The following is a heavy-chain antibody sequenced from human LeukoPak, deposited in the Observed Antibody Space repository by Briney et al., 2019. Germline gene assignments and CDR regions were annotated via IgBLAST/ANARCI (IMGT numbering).Heavy chain of an antibody. CDR2: IVYDGSEK. D-gene: IGHD1-26*01. J-gene: IGHJ4*02. Sequence: GGSLRLSCAASGFTFSRHPMHWVRQAPGKGLEWVAVIVYDGSEKYYKESVKGRFTISRDNSKNTLYLQMNSLRAEDTAVYYCAKGQWELTYFDYWGQGTLVTVSS. CDR3: AKGQWELTYFDY. V-gene: IGHV3-30*04. CDR1: GFTFSRHP.